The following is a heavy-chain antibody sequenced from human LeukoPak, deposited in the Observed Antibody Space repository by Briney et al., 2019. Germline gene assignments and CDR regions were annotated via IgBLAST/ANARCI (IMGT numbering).Heavy chain of an antibody. Sequence: SVKVSCKASGGTFSSYAISWVRQAPGQGLEWMGGIIPIFGTANYAQKFQGRVTITADESTSTAYMELSSLRSEDTAVYYCARGRYRQLVTERPYYYYYYGMDVWGQGTTITVSS. CDR1: GGTFSSYA. J-gene: IGHJ6*02. V-gene: IGHV1-69*01. CDR2: IIPIFGTA. D-gene: IGHD6-6*01. CDR3: ARGRYRQLVTERPYYYYYYGMDV.